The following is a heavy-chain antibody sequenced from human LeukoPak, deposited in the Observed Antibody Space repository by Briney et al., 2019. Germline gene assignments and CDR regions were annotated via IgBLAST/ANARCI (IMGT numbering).Heavy chain of an antibody. V-gene: IGHV1-2*06. CDR1: GYTSTGYY. D-gene: IGHD3-22*01. CDR2: INPNSGGT. Sequence: ASVKVSCKASGYTSTGYYMHWVRQAPGQGLEWMGRINPNSGGTNYAQKFQGRVTMTRDTSISTAYMELSRLRSDDTAVYYCARAGSYYDSSGYDAFDIWGQGTMVTVSS. J-gene: IGHJ3*02. CDR3: ARAGSYYDSSGYDAFDI.